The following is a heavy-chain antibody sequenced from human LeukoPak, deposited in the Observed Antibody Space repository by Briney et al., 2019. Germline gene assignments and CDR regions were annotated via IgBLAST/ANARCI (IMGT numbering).Heavy chain of an antibody. J-gene: IGHJ4*02. D-gene: IGHD6-19*01. CDR1: GGSINLSPYY. V-gene: IGHV4-39*07. Sequence: SDTLSLTCSVSGGSINLSPYYWGWIRQPPGKGLEWIGEINHSGSTNYNPSLKSRVTISVDTSKNQFSLKLSSVTAADTAVYYCARRARGASGWTFGYWGQGTLVTVSS. CDR2: INHSGST. CDR3: ARRARGASGWTFGY.